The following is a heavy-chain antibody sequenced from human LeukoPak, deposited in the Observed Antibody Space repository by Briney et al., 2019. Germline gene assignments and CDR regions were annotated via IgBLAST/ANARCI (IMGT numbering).Heavy chain of an antibody. D-gene: IGHD2-21*02. V-gene: IGHV3-23*01. Sequence: GGSLRLSCAASGFSFHTYAMAWVRQTPGKGLEWVSSISGGGGGTYYAHSVKGRFTVSRDNANHTLYLQMNGLTAADTAFYYCAKARVGGTHIWLLPWDLWGQGTLVTVSS. CDR1: GFSFHTYA. CDR3: AKARVGGTHIWLLPWDL. J-gene: IGHJ1*01. CDR2: ISGGGGGT.